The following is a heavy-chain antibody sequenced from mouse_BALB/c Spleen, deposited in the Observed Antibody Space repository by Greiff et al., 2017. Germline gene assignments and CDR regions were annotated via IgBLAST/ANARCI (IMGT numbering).Heavy chain of an antibody. Sequence: EVQLQQSGAELVKPGASVKLSCTASGFNIKDTYMHWVKQRPEQGLEWIGRIDPANGNTKYDPKFQGKATITADTSSNTAYLQLSSLTSEDTAVYYCAMRRDYYAMDYWGQGTSVTVSS. V-gene: IGHV14-3*02. CDR1: GFNIKDTY. J-gene: IGHJ4*01. CDR3: AMRRDYYAMDY. CDR2: IDPANGNT.